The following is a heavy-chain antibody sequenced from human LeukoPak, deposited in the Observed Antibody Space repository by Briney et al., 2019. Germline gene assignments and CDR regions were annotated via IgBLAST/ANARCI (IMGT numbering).Heavy chain of an antibody. Sequence: PSQTLSLTCTVSGGSISSGSHYWNWIRQPAGKGLEWIGRIYTSGSTNYNPSLKSRVTISVDTSKDQFSLKLSSVTAADTAVYYCARVRGSKWVARFDYWGQGTLVTVSS. CDR2: IYTSGST. CDR1: GGSISSGSHY. J-gene: IGHJ4*02. D-gene: IGHD6-19*01. CDR3: ARVRGSKWVARFDY. V-gene: IGHV4-61*02.